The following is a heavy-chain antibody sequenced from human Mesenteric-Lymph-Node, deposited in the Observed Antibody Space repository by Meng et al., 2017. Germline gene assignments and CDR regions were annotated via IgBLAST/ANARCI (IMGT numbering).Heavy chain of an antibody. V-gene: IGHV1-46*01. D-gene: IGHD6-19*01. CDR3: AKAPQSSGWYEDAFDI. CDR2: INPSGGST. Sequence: ASVKVSCKASGYTFTSYYMHWVRQAPGQGLEWMGIINPSGGSTSYAQKFQGRVTMTRDTSTSTVYMELSSLRSEDTAVYYCAKAPQSSGWYEDAFDIWGQGTMVTVSS. CDR1: GYTFTSYY. J-gene: IGHJ3*02.